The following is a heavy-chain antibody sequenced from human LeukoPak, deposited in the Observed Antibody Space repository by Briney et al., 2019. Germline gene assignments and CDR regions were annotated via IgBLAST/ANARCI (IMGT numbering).Heavy chain of an antibody. CDR2: ISNTGRST. CDR3: AKGIEYNNSWTFDY. Sequence: GGSLRLSCAASGFTFNNYAMNWVRQAPGKGPEWVSAISNTGRSTYYADSVKGRFTISRDNSKNTVFLQINSLRAEDTAVYYCAKGIEYNNSWTFDYWGQGTLVTVSS. J-gene: IGHJ4*02. V-gene: IGHV3-23*01. D-gene: IGHD2/OR15-2a*01. CDR1: GFTFNNYA.